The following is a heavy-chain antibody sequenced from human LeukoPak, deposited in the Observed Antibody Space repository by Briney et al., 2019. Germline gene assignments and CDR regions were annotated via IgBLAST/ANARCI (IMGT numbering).Heavy chain of an antibody. J-gene: IGHJ4*02. CDR3: ARVSSSGQWLVPFDY. Sequence: SETLSLTCTVSGGSITSGSYHWGWIRRSPGKGLEWIGNTYYTGSAYYRPSLQSRVSISVDTSKKEFSLKLTSVTAADTAVYYCARVSSSGQWLVPFDYWGQGTLVTVSS. CDR2: TYYTGSA. V-gene: IGHV4-39*07. CDR1: GGSITSGSYH. D-gene: IGHD6-19*01.